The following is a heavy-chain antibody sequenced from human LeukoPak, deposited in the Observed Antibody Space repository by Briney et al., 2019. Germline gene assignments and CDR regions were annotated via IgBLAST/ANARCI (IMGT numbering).Heavy chain of an antibody. Sequence: AGGSLRLSCAASGFTFDNAWMNWVRQAPGKGLEWVSRISASGGSTYYGDSVKGRFTISRDNSKNTLYLQMSNLRAEDTAVYYCVRPSHYYDSSGGSYWGQGTLVTVSS. CDR1: GFTFDNAW. V-gene: IGHV3-23*01. CDR3: VRPSHYYDSSGGSY. D-gene: IGHD3-22*01. CDR2: ISASGGST. J-gene: IGHJ4*02.